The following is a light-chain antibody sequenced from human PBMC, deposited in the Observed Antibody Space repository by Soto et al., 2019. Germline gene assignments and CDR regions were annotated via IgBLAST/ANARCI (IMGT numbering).Light chain of an antibody. V-gene: IGLV7-46*01. J-gene: IGLJ1*01. CDR1: TGAVTSGHY. Sequence: QAVVTQEPSLTVSPGGTVTLTCGSSTGAVTSGHYPYWFQQKPGQAPRTLIYDTSNKHSWTPARFSGSLLGGKAALTLSGAQPEDEAEYYCLLSYSSAYYVFGSGTKVNV. CDR3: LLSYSSAYYV. CDR2: DTS.